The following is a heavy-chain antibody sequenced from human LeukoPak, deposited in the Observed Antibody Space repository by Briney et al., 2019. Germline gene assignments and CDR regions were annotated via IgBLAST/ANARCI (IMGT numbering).Heavy chain of an antibody. CDR1: GGSISSDGYY. Sequence: SQTLSLTCTVSGGSISSDGYYWPWIRQHPGKGLEWIGYIYYSGSSYYNPSLKSRVTISVDTSENQFSLKLSSVTAADTAVYYCARARNSGLDFWGQGTLVTVSS. V-gene: IGHV4-31*03. CDR3: ARARNSGLDF. CDR2: IYYSGSS. D-gene: IGHD4-23*01. J-gene: IGHJ4*02.